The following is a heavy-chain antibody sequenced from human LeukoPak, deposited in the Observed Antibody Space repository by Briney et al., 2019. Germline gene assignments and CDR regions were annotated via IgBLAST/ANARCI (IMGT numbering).Heavy chain of an antibody. J-gene: IGHJ6*03. CDR2: IYYSGST. D-gene: IGHD5-24*01. CDR1: GGSISSGGYY. Sequence: PSETLSLTCTVSGGSISSGGYYWSWIRQHPGKGLEWIGYIYYSGSTYYNPSLKSRVTISVDTSKNQFTLKLSSVTAADTAVYYCANGYMYYMDVWGKGTTVTVSS. CDR3: ANGYMYYMDV. V-gene: IGHV4-31*03.